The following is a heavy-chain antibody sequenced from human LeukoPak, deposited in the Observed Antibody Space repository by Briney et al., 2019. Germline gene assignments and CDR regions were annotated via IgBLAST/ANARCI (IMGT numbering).Heavy chain of an antibody. CDR2: IKQDGSEK. CDR3: ARDHSKGCFDY. Sequence: GGSLRLSCAASGFTLSKHWMTWVRQAPGKGLECVAIIKQDGSEKYYVNSVKGRFTISRDNSKNTLYLQMNSLRAEDTAVYYCARDHSKGCFDYWGQGTLVTVSS. D-gene: IGHD2-21*01. J-gene: IGHJ4*02. CDR1: GFTLSKHW. V-gene: IGHV3-7*03.